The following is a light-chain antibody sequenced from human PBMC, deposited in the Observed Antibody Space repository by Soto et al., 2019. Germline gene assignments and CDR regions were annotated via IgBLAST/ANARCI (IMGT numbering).Light chain of an antibody. Sequence: IVLTQSPATLSLSPGERATLCCRASQSVSSYLAWYQQKPGQAPRLLISDASNRATGIPARFSGSGSGTDFTLTISSLEPEDFAVYYCQHRSIWPVSFGQGTRLEI. V-gene: IGKV3-11*01. CDR1: QSVSSY. J-gene: IGKJ5*01. CDR2: DAS. CDR3: QHRSIWPVS.